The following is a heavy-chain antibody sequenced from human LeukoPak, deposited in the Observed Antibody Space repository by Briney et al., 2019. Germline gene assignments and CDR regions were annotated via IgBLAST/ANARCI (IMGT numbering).Heavy chain of an antibody. V-gene: IGHV5-51*01. CDR1: GYTFSSYW. Sequence: GESLKISCKGSGYTFSSYWIGWVRQMPGKGLEWMGIIYPGDSDTRYSPSLQGQVTISVDTSIGTAYLQRSSLKASDTAIYYCARQNDFRLDYWGQGTLVTVSS. D-gene: IGHD3-3*01. CDR2: IYPGDSDT. CDR3: ARQNDFRLDY. J-gene: IGHJ4*02.